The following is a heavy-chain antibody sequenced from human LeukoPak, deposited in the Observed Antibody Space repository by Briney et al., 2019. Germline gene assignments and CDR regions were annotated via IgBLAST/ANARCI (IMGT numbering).Heavy chain of an antibody. J-gene: IGHJ4*02. D-gene: IGHD2-15*01. CDR1: GFTFSSYG. V-gene: IGHV3-23*01. CDR3: AKDIVVVVAAVDY. CDR2: ISGSGGST. Sequence: PGRSLRLSCAASGFTFSSYGMHWVRQAPGKGLEWVSAISGSGGSTYYADSVKGRFTISRDNSKNTLYLQMNSLRAEDTAVYYCAKDIVVVVAAVDYWGQGTLVTVSS.